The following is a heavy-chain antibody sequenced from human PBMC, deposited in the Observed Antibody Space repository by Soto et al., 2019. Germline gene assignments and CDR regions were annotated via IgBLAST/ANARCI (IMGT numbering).Heavy chain of an antibody. CDR1: GGSISSYY. Sequence: PSETLSLTCTVSGGSISSYYWSWIRQPPGKGLEWIGYIYYSGSTNYNPSLKSRVTISVDTSKNQFSLKLSSVTAADTAVYYCARLRDWFDPWGQGTLVT. CDR2: IYYSGST. CDR3: ARLRDWFDP. J-gene: IGHJ5*02. V-gene: IGHV4-59*01.